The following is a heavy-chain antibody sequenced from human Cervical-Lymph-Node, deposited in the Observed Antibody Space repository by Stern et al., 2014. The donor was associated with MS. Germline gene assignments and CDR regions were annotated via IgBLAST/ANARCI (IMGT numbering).Heavy chain of an antibody. J-gene: IGHJ4*02. Sequence: VQLVESGGGVVRPGRSLRLAGAAPGFTFCSHAMHGVRQAPGQGLEWVAVISYDGRNKYYADSVKGRFTISRDDSKNTLYLQMNSLRAEDTAVYYCARGTYHSGDYWGQGTLVTVSS. CDR2: ISYDGRNK. CDR3: ARGTYHSGDY. V-gene: IGHV3-30*01. CDR1: GFTFCSHA. D-gene: IGHD6-13*01.